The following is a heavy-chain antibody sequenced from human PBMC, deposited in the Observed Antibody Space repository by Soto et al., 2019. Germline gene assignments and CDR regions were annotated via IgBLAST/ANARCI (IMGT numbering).Heavy chain of an antibody. J-gene: IGHJ4*02. CDR1: GGTFSSYA. V-gene: IGHV1-69*01. CDR2: IIPIFGTA. Sequence: QVQLVQSGAEVKKPGSSVKVSCKASGGTFSSYAISWVRQAPGHGLEWMGGIIPIFGTANYAQKFQGRVTITADESTSTAYMELSSLRSEDTAVYYCARVPVYYYDSSGYYENWGQGTLVTVSS. CDR3: ARVPVYYYDSSGYYEN. D-gene: IGHD3-22*01.